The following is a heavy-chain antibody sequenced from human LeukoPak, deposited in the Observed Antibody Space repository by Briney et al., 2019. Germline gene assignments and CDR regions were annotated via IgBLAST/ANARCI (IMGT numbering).Heavy chain of an antibody. CDR1: GGSISSYY. CDR2: IYYSGST. J-gene: IGHJ3*02. D-gene: IGHD3-9*01. CDR3: ASLNDILTGQYAFDI. Sequence: PSETLSLTCTVSGGSISSYYWSWIRQPPGKGLEWIGYIYYSGSTNYNPSLKSRDTISVDTSKNQFSLKLSSVTAADTAVYYCASLNDILTGQYAFDIWGQGTMVTVSS. V-gene: IGHV4-59*01.